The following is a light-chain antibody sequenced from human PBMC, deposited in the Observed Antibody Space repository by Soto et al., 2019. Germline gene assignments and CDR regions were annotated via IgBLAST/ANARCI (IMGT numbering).Light chain of an antibody. CDR2: GNT. J-gene: IGLJ1*01. V-gene: IGLV1-40*01. Sequence: QSVLTQPPSVSGAPGQRVTISCTGNSSNIEAGYYVHWYQQLPGTAPKLLIYGNTNRPSGVPDRFSGSKSGTSASLAITGLQAEDEADYYCQSYDNSVSGSYVFGTGTKLTVL. CDR1: SSNIEAGYY. CDR3: QSYDNSVSGSYV.